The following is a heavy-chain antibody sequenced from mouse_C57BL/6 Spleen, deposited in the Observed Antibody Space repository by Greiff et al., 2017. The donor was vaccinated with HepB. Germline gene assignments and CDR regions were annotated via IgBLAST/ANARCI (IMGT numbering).Heavy chain of an antibody. CDR1: GYTFTSYW. CDR3: AREGGDYDGFDY. V-gene: IGHV1-55*01. Sequence: VQLQQPGAELVKPGASVKMSCKASGYTFTSYWITWVKQRPGQGLEWIGDIYPGSGSTNYNEKFKSKATLTVDTSSSTAYMQLSSLTSEDSAVYYCAREGGDYDGFDYWGQGTTLTVSS. CDR2: IYPGSGST. J-gene: IGHJ2*01. D-gene: IGHD2-4*01.